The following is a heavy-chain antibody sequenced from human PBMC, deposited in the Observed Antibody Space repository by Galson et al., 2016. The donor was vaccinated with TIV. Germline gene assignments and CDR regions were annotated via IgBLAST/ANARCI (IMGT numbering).Heavy chain of an antibody. CDR1: GGTFNIYA. CDR3: ARPSSSCRGCSYYYYMDV. CDR2: ILPIFGAA. V-gene: IGHV1-69*13. J-gene: IGHJ6*03. D-gene: IGHD6-19*01. Sequence: SVKVSCKASGGTFNIYAISWVRQAPGQGLEWMGGILPIFGAATYAQKFQGRVTITADESTNTAYVELSSLKSDDTAMYYCARPSSSCRGCSYYYYMDVWSKGTTVTVSS.